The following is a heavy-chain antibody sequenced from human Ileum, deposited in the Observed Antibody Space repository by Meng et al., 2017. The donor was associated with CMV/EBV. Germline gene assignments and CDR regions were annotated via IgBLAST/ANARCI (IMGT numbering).Heavy chain of an antibody. CDR2: INWHGGSP. J-gene: IGHJ3*01. CDR1: GFTFENYG. Sequence: ESLKISCAASGFTFENYGMSWVRQAPGRGLEWVSGINWHGGSPDYADSVKGRFTISRDNAKSSLYLQMNSLRAEHTALYHCARFLGYCSGSSCYYDGFDLWGQGTMVT. D-gene: IGHD2-15*01. V-gene: IGHV3-20*01. CDR3: ARFLGYCSGSSCYYDGFDL.